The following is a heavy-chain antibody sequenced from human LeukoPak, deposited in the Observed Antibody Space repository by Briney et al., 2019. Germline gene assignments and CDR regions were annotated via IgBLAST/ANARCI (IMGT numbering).Heavy chain of an antibody. CDR2: IYYRGST. CDR3: ARLSGYSSGHYYSDY. J-gene: IGHJ4*02. Sequence: SETLSLTCTVPGGSISSDYWSWIRQPPGKGLEWIGYIYYRGSTNYNPSLKSRVTISVDTSKNQFSLKLSSVTAADTAVYYCARLSGYSSGHYYSDYWGQGTLVTVSS. D-gene: IGHD3-22*01. V-gene: IGHV4-59*01. CDR1: GGSISSDY.